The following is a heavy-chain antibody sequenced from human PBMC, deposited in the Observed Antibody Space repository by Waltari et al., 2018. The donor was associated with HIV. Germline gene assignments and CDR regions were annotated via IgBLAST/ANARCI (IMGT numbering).Heavy chain of an antibody. J-gene: IGHJ6*02. CDR2: ISFDGGDT. CDR3: ARDKSVRDSYYGMDV. D-gene: IGHD3-3*01. Sequence: AQLVESGGGVVQPGRSLRLSCEASGFTFRSCVLHWVRPAPGRGLEWVALISFDGGDTYYTDSVEGRFTIARDNSKNTVYLQMNSLRVADTAVYYCARDKSVRDSYYGMDVWGQGTTVTVSS. V-gene: IGHV3-30-3*01. CDR1: GFTFRSCV.